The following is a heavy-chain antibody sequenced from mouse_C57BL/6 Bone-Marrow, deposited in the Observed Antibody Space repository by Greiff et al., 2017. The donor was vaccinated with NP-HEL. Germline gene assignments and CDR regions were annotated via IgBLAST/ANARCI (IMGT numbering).Heavy chain of an antibody. CDR2: IDPENGDT. D-gene: IGHD6-1*01. J-gene: IGHJ4*01. Sequence: EVQLQQSGAELVRPGASVKLSCTASGFNFTDYYMHWVKQRPEQGLEWIGWIDPENGDTNYASKFQGKATLTVDTSSSTAYLQLSSLTSEDTAVYYCTTFDSLCDMDYWGQGTAVTVSS. CDR1: GFNFTDYY. CDR3: TTFDSLCDMDY. V-gene: IGHV14-4*01.